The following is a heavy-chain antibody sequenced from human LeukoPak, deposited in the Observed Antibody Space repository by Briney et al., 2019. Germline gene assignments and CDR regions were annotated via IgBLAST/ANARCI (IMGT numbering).Heavy chain of an antibody. CDR3: ARAIVVVPAARDAMVDYYYYGMDV. CDR2: IIPIFGIA. J-gene: IGHJ6*02. CDR1: GGTFSSYA. V-gene: IGHV1-69*04. Sequence: GASVKVPCKASGGTFSSYAISWVRQAPGQGLEWMGRIIPIFGIANYAQKFQGRVTITADKSTSTAYMELSSLRSEDTAVYYCARAIVVVPAARDAMVDYYYYGMDVWGQGTTVTVSS. D-gene: IGHD2-2*01.